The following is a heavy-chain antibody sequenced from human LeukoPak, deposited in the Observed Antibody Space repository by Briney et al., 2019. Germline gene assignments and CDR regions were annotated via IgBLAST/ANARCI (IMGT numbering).Heavy chain of an antibody. V-gene: IGHV4-38-2*02. J-gene: IGHJ4*02. D-gene: IGHD1-26*01. CDR3: ARDIVGATLYYFDY. CDR2: IYNSGST. CDR1: GYSISSGYY. Sequence: SETLSLTCTVSGYSISSGYYWGWIRQPPGKGLEWIGSIYNSGSTYYNPSLKSRVTISVDTSKNQFSLKLSSVTAADTAVYYCARDIVGATLYYFDYWGQGTLVTVSS.